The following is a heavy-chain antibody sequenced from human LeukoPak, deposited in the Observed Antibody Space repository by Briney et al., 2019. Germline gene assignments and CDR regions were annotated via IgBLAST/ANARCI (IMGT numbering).Heavy chain of an antibody. D-gene: IGHD3-16*01. J-gene: IGHJ4*02. CDR3: AREAQEGGIDY. CDR1: GFSFSSCW. CDR2: IEQDGSEK. V-gene: IGHV3-7*03. Sequence: PGGSLRLSCGASGFSFSSCWMSWVRQAPGKGLEWVANIEQDGSEKYYVDSVKGRFTISRDNAKSSLYLQMNSLRSEDTAVYYCAREAQEGGIDYWGQGTLVTVSS.